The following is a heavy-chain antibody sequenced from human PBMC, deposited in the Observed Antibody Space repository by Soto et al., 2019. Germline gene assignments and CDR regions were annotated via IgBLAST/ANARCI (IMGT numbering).Heavy chain of an antibody. CDR1: GGSVRSGSYY. CDR2: IYYSGST. J-gene: IGHJ4*02. Sequence: SETLSLTCTFSGGSVRSGSYYLSWIRQPPGKGLEWIGYIYYSGSTNYNPSLKSRVTISVDTSKNQFSLKLSSVTAADTAVYYCARGAGDTAIDFDYWGQGTLVTVSS. D-gene: IGHD5-18*01. CDR3: ARGAGDTAIDFDY. V-gene: IGHV4-61*01.